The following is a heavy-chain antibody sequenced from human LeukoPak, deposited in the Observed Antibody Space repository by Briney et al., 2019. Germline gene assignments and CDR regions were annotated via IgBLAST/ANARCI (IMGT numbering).Heavy chain of an antibody. CDR1: GFTFSSYA. D-gene: IGHD4-17*01. CDR3: ARDPSGDYYFDY. J-gene: IGHJ4*02. CDR2: ISHDGSNK. V-gene: IGHV3-30*09. Sequence: GRSLRLSCAASGFTFSSYAMHWVRQAPGKGLEWVAVISHDGSNKYYADSVKGRFAISRDNSKNMLYLQMGSLRPDDTAVYYCARDPSGDYYFDYWGQGTLVIVSS.